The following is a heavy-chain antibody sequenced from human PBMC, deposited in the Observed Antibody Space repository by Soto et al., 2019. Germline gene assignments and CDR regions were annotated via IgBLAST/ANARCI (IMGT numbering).Heavy chain of an antibody. D-gene: IGHD6-13*01. CDR1: GFSLSTSGVG. CDR3: AHRPPWSSSWSYSFDY. Sequence: SGPTLVNPTETLTLTCTFSGFSLSTSGVGVGWILQPPGKALECLALIYWDDDKRYSPSLKSRLTITKDTSKNQVVLTMTNMDPVDTATYYCAHRPPWSSSWSYSFDYWGQGTLATVSS. CDR2: IYWDDDK. J-gene: IGHJ4*02. V-gene: IGHV2-5*02.